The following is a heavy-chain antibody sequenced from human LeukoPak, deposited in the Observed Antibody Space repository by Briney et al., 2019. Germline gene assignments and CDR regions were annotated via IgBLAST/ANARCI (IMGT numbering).Heavy chain of an antibody. J-gene: IGHJ4*02. CDR2: IRDDGSNK. D-gene: IGHD5-18*01. CDR3: AKDFDGYTYGNLDF. V-gene: IGHV3-30*02. CDR1: GFTIRTYG. Sequence: GGSLRLSCAVSGFTIRTYGMHWVRQAPGKGLEWVAFIRDDGSNKYYADSVKGRFTISRDNSKNTLYLQMNSLRAEDTAVYYCAKDFDGYTYGNLDFWGQGTLVTVSS.